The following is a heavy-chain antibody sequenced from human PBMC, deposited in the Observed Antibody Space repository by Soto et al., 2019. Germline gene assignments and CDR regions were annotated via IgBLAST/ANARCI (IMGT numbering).Heavy chain of an antibody. CDR3: AREQGVRPGGGGTEPLDI. V-gene: IGHV1-46*03. CDR1: GYSFTNQY. D-gene: IGHD3-16*01. CDR2: INPNGGST. Sequence: QVQLVQSGAEVKKPGASVKVSCKASGYSFTNQYVHWVRQAPGQGLEWMGIINPNGGSTTYAQKFQGRVPMTRDTSTSTVYRGWSSLTSGDRAGYFCAREQGVRPGGGGTEPLDIWGQGTMVTVAS. J-gene: IGHJ3*02.